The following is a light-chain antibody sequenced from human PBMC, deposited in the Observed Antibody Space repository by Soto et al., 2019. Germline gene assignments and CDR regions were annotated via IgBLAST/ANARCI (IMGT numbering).Light chain of an antibody. Sequence: QSALTQPASVSGSPGQSITISCTGTSSDVGGYNYVSWYQQRPGKAPKLMIYEVSNRPSGVSNRFSGSKSGNTASLTISGLQAEDEADYYCSSYTSSSTLVVFGGGTQLTVL. V-gene: IGLV2-14*01. CDR2: EVS. CDR1: SSDVGGYNY. J-gene: IGLJ2*01. CDR3: SSYTSSSTLVV.